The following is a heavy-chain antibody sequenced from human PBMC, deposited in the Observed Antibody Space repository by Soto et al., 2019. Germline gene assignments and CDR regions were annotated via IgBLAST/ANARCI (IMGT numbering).Heavy chain of an antibody. V-gene: IGHV4-59*08. Sequence: SETLYLTCTVAGEYIISHYWSWIRQTTGKGLEWIGYVYHSGKTDSNPSLKSRVTISMDTSRNQISLSLTSVTAADTAFYYCARPKGIAPAIWYFDLWGRGTLVTVSS. J-gene: IGHJ2*01. CDR3: ARPKGIAPAIWYFDL. D-gene: IGHD6-13*01. CDR2: VYHSGKT. CDR1: GEYIISHY.